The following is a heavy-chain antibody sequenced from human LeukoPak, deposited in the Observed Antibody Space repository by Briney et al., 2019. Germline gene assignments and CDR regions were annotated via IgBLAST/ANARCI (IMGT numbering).Heavy chain of an antibody. CDR2: IKSKTDGGTT. CDR3: TTEFSILGSEVVDYGDYYSTDY. CDR1: GFTFDDYA. Sequence: GGSLRLSCAASGFTFDDYAMHWVRHAPGKGLEWVGRIKSKTDGGTTDYAAPVKGRFTISRDDSKNTLYLQMNSLKTEDTAVYYCTTEFSILGSEVVDYGDYYSTDYWGQGTLVTVSS. J-gene: IGHJ4*02. V-gene: IGHV3-15*01. D-gene: IGHD4-17*01.